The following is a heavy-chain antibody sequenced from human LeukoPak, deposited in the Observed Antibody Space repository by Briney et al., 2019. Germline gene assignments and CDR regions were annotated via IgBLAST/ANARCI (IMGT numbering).Heavy chain of an antibody. Sequence: GASVKVSCKVSGYTLTELSMHWVRQAPGKGLEWMGGFDPEDGETIYAQKFQGRVTMTEDTSTDTAYMELSSLRSEDTAVYYCATYSSSWSTQHAFDIWGQGTMVTVSS. CDR2: FDPEDGET. CDR3: ATYSSSWSTQHAFDI. V-gene: IGHV1-24*01. D-gene: IGHD6-13*01. CDR1: GYTLTELS. J-gene: IGHJ3*02.